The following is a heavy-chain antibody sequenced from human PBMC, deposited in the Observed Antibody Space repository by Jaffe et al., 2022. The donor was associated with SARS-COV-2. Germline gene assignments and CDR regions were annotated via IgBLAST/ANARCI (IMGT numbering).Heavy chain of an antibody. Sequence: EVQLVESGGGLVQPGRSLRLSCAASGFTFDDYAMHWVRQAPGKGLEWVSGISWNSGSIGYADSVKGRFTISRDNAKNSLYLQMNSLRAEDTALYYCAKDGGYCSSTSCYGGDYYYMDVWGKGTTVTVSS. CDR1: GFTFDDYA. V-gene: IGHV3-9*01. D-gene: IGHD2-2*01. CDR2: ISWNSGSI. CDR3: AKDGGYCSSTSCYGGDYYYMDV. J-gene: IGHJ6*03.